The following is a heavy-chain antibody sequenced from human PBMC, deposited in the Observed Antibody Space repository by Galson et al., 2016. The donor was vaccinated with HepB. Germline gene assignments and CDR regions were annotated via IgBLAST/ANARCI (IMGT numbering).Heavy chain of an antibody. J-gene: IGHJ4*02. V-gene: IGHV4-39*01. CDR1: GGSISSNPYY. CDR3: ARQSSDSDYFDF. Sequence: SETLSLTCTVSGGSISSNPYYWGWIRQPPGKGLEWIGNSHYSGSTYYNPSLKSRVTMSVYTSKNEFSLGLTSVTAADTAVYFCARQSSDSDYFDFWGQGTLVTVSS. CDR2: SHYSGST. D-gene: IGHD6-19*01.